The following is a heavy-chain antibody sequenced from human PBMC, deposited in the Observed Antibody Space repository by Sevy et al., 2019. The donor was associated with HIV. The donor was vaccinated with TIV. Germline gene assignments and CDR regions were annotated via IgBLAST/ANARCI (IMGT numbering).Heavy chain of an antibody. CDR3: ARDGDYGDCLWFES. Sequence: ASVKVSCKASGYPFTSFGFTWVRQAPGQGLQWLGWISTYNGNTYYAPNLQGRLTMTADTSTSTVYMDLRSLRSDDTAVYYCARDGDYGDCLWFESWGQGTPVTVSS. CDR2: ISTYNGNT. J-gene: IGHJ5*01. V-gene: IGHV1-18*01. CDR1: GYPFTSFG. D-gene: IGHD4-17*01.